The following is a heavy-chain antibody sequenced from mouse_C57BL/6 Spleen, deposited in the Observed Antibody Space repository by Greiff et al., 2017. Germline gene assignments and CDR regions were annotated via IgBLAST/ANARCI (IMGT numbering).Heavy chain of an antibody. J-gene: IGHJ2*01. CDR2: IDPEDGDT. CDR1: GFNIKDYY. Sequence: EVQLQQSGAELVRPGASVKLSCTASGFNIKDYYMHWVKQRPEQGLEWIGRIDPEDGDTEYAPKFPGKATMTADTSSNTAYLQLSSLTSEDTAVYYCTTWNYYGSRSGGYWGQGTTLTVSS. D-gene: IGHD1-1*01. CDR3: TTWNYYGSRSGGY. V-gene: IGHV14-1*01.